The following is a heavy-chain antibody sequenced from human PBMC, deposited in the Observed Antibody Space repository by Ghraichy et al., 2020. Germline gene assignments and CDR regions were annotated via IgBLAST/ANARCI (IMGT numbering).Heavy chain of an antibody. J-gene: IGHJ4*02. CDR2: IRQDGSEK. CDR1: AFTFSSHW. Sequence: GESLNISCVASAFTFSSHWMHWVRQPPGKGLEWVANIRQDGSEKYYVDSVKGRFTISLDNAKNSLFLQMNSLRAEDTAVYYCAIFSSGWWGQGTLVTVSS. CDR3: AIFSSGW. D-gene: IGHD6-19*01. V-gene: IGHV3-7*01.